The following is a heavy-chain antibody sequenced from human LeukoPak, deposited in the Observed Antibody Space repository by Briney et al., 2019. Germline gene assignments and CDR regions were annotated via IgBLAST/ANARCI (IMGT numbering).Heavy chain of an antibody. D-gene: IGHD2-15*01. Sequence: GGSLRLSCAASGLTFSSYGMHWVRQAPGKGLEWVAVISYDGSNKYYADSVKGRFTISRDNSKNTLYLQMNSLRAEDTAVYYCAKDKREYCSGGSCDYFDYWGQGTLVTVSS. J-gene: IGHJ4*02. CDR3: AKDKREYCSGGSCDYFDY. V-gene: IGHV3-30*18. CDR1: GLTFSSYG. CDR2: ISYDGSNK.